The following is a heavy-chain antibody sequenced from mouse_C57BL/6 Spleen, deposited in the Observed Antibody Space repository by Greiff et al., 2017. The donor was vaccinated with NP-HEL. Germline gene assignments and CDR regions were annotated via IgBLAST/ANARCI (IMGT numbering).Heavy chain of an antibody. CDR2: IDPSDSYT. V-gene: IGHV1-59*01. J-gene: IGHJ4*01. CDR1: GYTFTSYW. D-gene: IGHD2-2*01. CDR3: AYGYDGYYAMDD. Sequence: QVQLQQPGAELVRPGTSVKLSCKASGYTFTSYWMHWVKQRPGQGLEWIGVIDPSDSYTNYNQKFKGKATLTVYTSSSTAYMQLSSLTSEDSAVYYCAYGYDGYYAMDDWGQGTSVTVSS.